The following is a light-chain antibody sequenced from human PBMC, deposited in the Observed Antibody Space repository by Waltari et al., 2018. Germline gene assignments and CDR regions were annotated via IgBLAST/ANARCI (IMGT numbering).Light chain of an antibody. J-gene: IGKJ1*01. CDR3: QQLNSYQWT. Sequence: IQLTQSPSSLSASVGDRVTINCRASQAISKYLAWYQQKPGTAPKLLNYAASTLQSGVPSRFSGGGSGTDFTLTISSLQPEDFATYYCQQLNSYQWTFGQGTKVEIK. CDR1: QAISKY. V-gene: IGKV1-9*01. CDR2: AAS.